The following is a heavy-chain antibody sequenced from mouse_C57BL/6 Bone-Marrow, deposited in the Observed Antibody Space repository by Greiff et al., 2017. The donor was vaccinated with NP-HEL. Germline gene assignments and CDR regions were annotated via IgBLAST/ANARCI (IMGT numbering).Heavy chain of an antibody. CDR1: GYTFTSYW. CDR2: IYPGSGST. Sequence: QVQLQQSGPELVKPGASVKMSCKASGYTFTSYWITWVKQRPGQGLEWIGDIYPGSGSTNYNEKFKSKATLTVDTSSSTAYMQLSSLTSEDSAVYYCARRGFAYWGQGTLVTVSA. CDR3: ARRGFAY. V-gene: IGHV1-55*01. J-gene: IGHJ3*01.